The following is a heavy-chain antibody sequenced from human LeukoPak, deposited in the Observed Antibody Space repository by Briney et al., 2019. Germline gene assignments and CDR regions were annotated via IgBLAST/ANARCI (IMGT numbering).Heavy chain of an antibody. J-gene: IGHJ4*02. CDR3: AKWPEGAMDYFDY. D-gene: IGHD3-16*01. CDR1: GFTLSNAW. CDR2: ISGDGTRT. Sequence: GGSLRLSCAASGFTLSNAWMNWARQAPVKGLEWVSAISGDGTRTYYADSVKGRFTISRDNSKNTLYLEMSSLRVEDTAIYYCAKWPEGAMDYFDYWGQGTLVTVSS. V-gene: IGHV3-23*01.